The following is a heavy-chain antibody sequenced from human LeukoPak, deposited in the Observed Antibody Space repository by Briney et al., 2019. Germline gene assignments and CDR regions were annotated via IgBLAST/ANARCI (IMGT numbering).Heavy chain of an antibody. D-gene: IGHD3-3*01. V-gene: IGHV3-21*01. J-gene: IGHJ3*02. CDR2: ISSGSSYI. CDR1: GFTFSSYS. CDR3: ARDSSYYDFWSGYYTGAFDI. Sequence: PGGSLRLSCAASGFTFSSYSMNWVRQAPGKGLEWVSSISSGSSYIYYADSVKGRFTISRDNAKNSLYLQMNSLRAEDTAVYYCARDSSYYDFWSGYYTGAFDIWGQGTMVTVSS.